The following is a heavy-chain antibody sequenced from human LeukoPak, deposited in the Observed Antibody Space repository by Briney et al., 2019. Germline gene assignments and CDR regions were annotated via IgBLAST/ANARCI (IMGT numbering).Heavy chain of an antibody. D-gene: IGHD1-26*01. V-gene: IGHV1-69*01. Sequence: SVKVSCKASGGTFSSYAISWVRQAPGQGLEWMGGIIPIFGTANYAQKFQGRVTITADESTSTAYMELSSLRSEDTAVYYCARDRASGSYSSWFDPWGQGTLVTVSS. J-gene: IGHJ5*02. CDR3: ARDRASGSYSSWFDP. CDR1: GGTFSSYA. CDR2: IIPIFGTA.